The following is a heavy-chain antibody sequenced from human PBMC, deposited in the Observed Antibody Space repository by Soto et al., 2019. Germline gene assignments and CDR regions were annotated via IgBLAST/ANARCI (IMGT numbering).Heavy chain of an antibody. CDR1: GGSISSGDYY. CDR2: IYYSGST. V-gene: IGHV4-30-4*01. J-gene: IGHJ4*02. D-gene: IGHD4-17*01. Sequence: QVQLQESGPGLVKPSQTLSLTCTVSGGSISSGDYYWSWIRQPPGKGLEWIGYIYYSGSTYYNPSLKSRVIISVDTSNNQFSLQLSSVTAADTAVYYCAGPHSYGGNRFHCDYCGQGTLVTFSS. CDR3: AGPHSYGGNRFHCDY.